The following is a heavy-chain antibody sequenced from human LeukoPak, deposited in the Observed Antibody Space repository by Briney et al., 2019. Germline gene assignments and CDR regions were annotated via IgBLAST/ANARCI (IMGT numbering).Heavy chain of an antibody. V-gene: IGHV1-18*01. D-gene: IGHD3-22*01. CDR2: TSAYNGNT. J-gene: IGHJ3*02. Sequence: GASVKVSCKASGYTFTSYGISWVRQAPGQGLEWMGWTSAYNGNTNYAQKLQGRVTMTTDTSTSTAYMELRSLRSDDTAVYYCARDSPEDFYDSSGTYDFYIWGQGTIVTVSS. CDR1: GYTFTSYG. CDR3: ARDSPEDFYDSSGTYDFYI.